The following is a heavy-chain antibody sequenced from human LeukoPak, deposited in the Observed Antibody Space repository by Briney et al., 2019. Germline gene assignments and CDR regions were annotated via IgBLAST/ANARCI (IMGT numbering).Heavy chain of an antibody. CDR1: GFTFSSYA. CDR2: ISYDGSNK. CDR3: ASEVVEVLMVYAQDYYGMDV. Sequence: GGSLRLSCAASGFTFSSYAMHWVRQAPGKGLEWVAVISYDGSNKYYADSVKGRFTISRDNSKNTLYLQMNSLRAEDTAVYYCASEVVEVLMVYAQDYYGMDVWGQGTTVTVSS. V-gene: IGHV3-30-3*01. J-gene: IGHJ6*02. D-gene: IGHD2-8*01.